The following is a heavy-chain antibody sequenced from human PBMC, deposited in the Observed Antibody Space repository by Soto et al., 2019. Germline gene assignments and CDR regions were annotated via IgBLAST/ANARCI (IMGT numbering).Heavy chain of an antibody. V-gene: IGHV4-31*03. CDR3: ARDSPITMVGPVQHWFDP. CDR2: IYYSGST. Sequence: QVQLQESGPGLVKPSETLSLTCTVSGGSISSGGYYWSWIRQHPGKGLEWIGYIYYSGSTYYNPSLNSRVTISVDTSKNQFSLKLSSVTAADTAIYYCARDSPITMVGPVQHWFDPWGQGTLVTVSS. D-gene: IGHD3-10*01. CDR1: GGSISSGGYY. J-gene: IGHJ5*02.